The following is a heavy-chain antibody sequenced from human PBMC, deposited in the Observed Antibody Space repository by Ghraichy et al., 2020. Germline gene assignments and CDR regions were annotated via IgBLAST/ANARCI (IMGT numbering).Heavy chain of an antibody. J-gene: IGHJ4*02. V-gene: IGHV3-48*02. CDR3: AREDSDSSGYM. CDR1: EVILNSFG. Sequence: WGSLRLSCTASEVILNSFGMNWVRQVPGKGLEWISYINSNSKSIYYADSVKGRFTISRDHAKNSLYLHMNSLRDEDTAIYYCAREDSDSSGYMWGQGTLVTVSS. D-gene: IGHD3-22*01. CDR2: INSNSKSI.